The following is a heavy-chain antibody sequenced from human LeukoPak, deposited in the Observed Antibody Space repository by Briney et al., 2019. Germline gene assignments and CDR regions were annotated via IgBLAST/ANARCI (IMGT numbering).Heavy chain of an antibody. D-gene: IGHD2-2*01. CDR1: GGSINDYY. CDR3: ARRFCSCAGCHGTINWFDR. CDR2: VYYSGTT. Sequence: PSETLSLTCSVSGGSINDYYWTWLRQPPGKPLEWIGYVYYSGTTTYNPSLRSRVTISLDTSKNQFSLRLSSVSAADTAVYYCARRFCSCAGCHGTINWFDRWGQGTLVTVSS. J-gene: IGHJ5*02. V-gene: IGHV4-59*01.